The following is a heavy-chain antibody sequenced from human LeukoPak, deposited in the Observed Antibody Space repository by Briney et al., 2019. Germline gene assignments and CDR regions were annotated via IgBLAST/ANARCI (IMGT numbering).Heavy chain of an antibody. Sequence: GGSLRLSCAASGFTFSSYAVTWVRQAPGKGLEWVAIIGDSDTSTNYPDSVRGRFIISRDNSKDTLHLQMDSLRVEDTAVYYCAKGPTLTSFGSWGQGTLVTVSS. J-gene: IGHJ4*01. CDR2: IGDSDTST. V-gene: IGHV3-23*05. CDR1: GFTFSSYA. D-gene: IGHD4-17*01. CDR3: AKGPTLTSFGS.